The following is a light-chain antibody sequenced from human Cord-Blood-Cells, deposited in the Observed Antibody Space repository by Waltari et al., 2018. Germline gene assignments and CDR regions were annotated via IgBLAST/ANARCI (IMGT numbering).Light chain of an antibody. V-gene: IGLV2-8*01. J-gene: IGLJ1*01. Sequence: QSALTQPPSASGSPGQSVTISCTGTRSDVGGYNYVSWYQQHPGKAPKLMIYEVSKRPSGGPDRFSGSKSGNTASLTVSGLQAEDEADYYCSSYAGSNNYVFGTGTKVTVL. CDR3: SSYAGSNNYV. CDR1: RSDVGGYNY. CDR2: EVS.